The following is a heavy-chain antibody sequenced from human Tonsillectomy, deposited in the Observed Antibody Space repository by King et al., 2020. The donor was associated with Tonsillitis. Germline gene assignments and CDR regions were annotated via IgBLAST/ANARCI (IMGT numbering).Heavy chain of an antibody. CDR2: IYSGGSRA. CDR3: AKDTLYFGLGV. D-gene: IGHD2-21*01. Sequence: VQLVESGGGLVKPGGSLRLSCVASGFTFSSYAMSWVRQAPGKGLEWVSVIYSGGSRAFYADSVKGRVTISRENSKNTLYLEMNSLRAEDTAVYYCAKDTLYFGLGVWGQGTTLTVSS. V-gene: IGHV3-23*03. J-gene: IGHJ6*02. CDR1: GFTFSSYA.